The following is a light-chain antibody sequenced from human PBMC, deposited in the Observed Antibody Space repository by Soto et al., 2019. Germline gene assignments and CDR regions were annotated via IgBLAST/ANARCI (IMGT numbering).Light chain of an antibody. CDR1: QSVSSY. V-gene: IGKV3-11*01. J-gene: IGKJ1*01. Sequence: EMVLTQSPATLSLSPGERATLSCRASQSVSSYLAWYQQKPGQAPRLLTYEASSSATGIPARFSRSGSGTDFTLTISSLETEDFEVYYCQQHSDWPLTFSQGTKVEIK. CDR2: EAS. CDR3: QQHSDWPLT.